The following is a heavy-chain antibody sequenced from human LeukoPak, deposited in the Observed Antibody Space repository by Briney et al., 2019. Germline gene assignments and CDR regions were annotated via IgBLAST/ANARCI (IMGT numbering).Heavy chain of an antibody. D-gene: IGHD2-15*01. CDR2: IKQDGSEK. CDR1: GFTFSSYW. J-gene: IGHJ4*02. V-gene: IGHV3-7*01. CDR3: ARAPKYCSGGSCYLSY. Sequence: GGSLRLSCAASGFTFSSYWVSWVRQAPGKGLEWVANIKQDGSEKYYVDSVKGRFTISRDNAKNSLYLQMNSLRAEDTAVYYCARAPKYCSGGSCYLSYWGQGTLVTVSS.